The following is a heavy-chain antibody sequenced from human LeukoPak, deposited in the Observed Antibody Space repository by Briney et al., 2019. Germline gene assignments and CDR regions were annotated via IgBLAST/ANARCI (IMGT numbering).Heavy chain of an antibody. Sequence: GGSLRLSCAASGFTFSSYWMHWVRQAPGKGLEWVARINSDGTDISYGDSVKGRFTISRDNAKNTLYLQMNSLRAGDTAVYYCAKDRSCTNNICHGDFDYWGQGTLVTVSS. CDR3: AKDRSCTNNICHGDFDY. V-gene: IGHV3-74*01. D-gene: IGHD2-8*01. CDR2: INSDGTDI. CDR1: GFTFSSYW. J-gene: IGHJ4*02.